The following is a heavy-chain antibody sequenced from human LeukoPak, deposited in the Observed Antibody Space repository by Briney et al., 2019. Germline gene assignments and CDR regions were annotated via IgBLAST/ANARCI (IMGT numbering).Heavy chain of an antibody. D-gene: IGHD6-13*01. Sequence: PGGSLRLSCAASGFTFSSYAMNWVRQAPGKGLEWVAVIWYDGSNKYYADSVKGRFTISRDNSKNTLYLQMNSLRAEDTAVYYCAREGSSFYGMDVWGQGTTVTVSS. V-gene: IGHV3-33*08. CDR3: AREGSSFYGMDV. CDR1: GFTFSSYA. J-gene: IGHJ6*02. CDR2: IWYDGSNK.